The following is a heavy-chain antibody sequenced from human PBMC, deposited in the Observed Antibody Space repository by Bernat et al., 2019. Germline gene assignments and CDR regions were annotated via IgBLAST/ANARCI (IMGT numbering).Heavy chain of an antibody. J-gene: IGHJ6*02. V-gene: IGHV4-34*01. CDR1: GGSFSGYY. D-gene: IGHD5-12*01. CDR3: ATQASGGYRRNYYYGMDV. CDR2: INHSGST. Sequence: QVQLQQWGAGLLKPSETLSLTCAVYGGSFSGYYWSWIRQPPGKGLEWIGEINHSGSTNYNPSLKSRVTISVDSTQNQFSPHLRSVAAASTAAYYSATQASGGYRRNYYYGMDVWCQGTKVTVS.